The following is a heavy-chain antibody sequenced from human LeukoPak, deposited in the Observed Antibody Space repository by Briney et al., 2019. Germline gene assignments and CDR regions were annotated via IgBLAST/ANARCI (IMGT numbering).Heavy chain of an antibody. CDR3: ARVGSSWPHYYFDS. V-gene: IGHV7-4-1*02. CDR2: INTNTGNP. Sequence: ASVKVSCKASGYTFTSYAMNWVRQAPGQGLEWMGWINTNTGNPTYAQGFTGRFVFSLDTSVSTAYLQISSLKAEDTAVYYCARVGSSWPHYYFDSWGRGTLVTVSS. CDR1: GYTFTSYA. D-gene: IGHD6-13*01. J-gene: IGHJ4*02.